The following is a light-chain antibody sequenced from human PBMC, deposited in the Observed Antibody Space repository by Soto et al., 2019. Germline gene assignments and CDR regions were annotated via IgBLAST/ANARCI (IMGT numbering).Light chain of an antibody. CDR1: SSYVGYYNY. CDR2: DVN. V-gene: IGLV2-14*01. J-gene: IGLJ1*01. Sequence: QSALTQPASVSGSPGQSIAISRPGTSSYVGYYNYVSWYQQHPGKAPKVMIYDVNNRPSGVSDSFSGSKSGNTASLTTSGLQAEDEADYYCSSYTSSSTYVFGTGTKVTVL. CDR3: SSYTSSSTYV.